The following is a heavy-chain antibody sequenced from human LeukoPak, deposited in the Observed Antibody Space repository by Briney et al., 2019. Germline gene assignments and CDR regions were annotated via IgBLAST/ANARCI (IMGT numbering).Heavy chain of an antibody. V-gene: IGHV4-39*01. D-gene: IGHD5-24*01. J-gene: IGHJ4*02. CDR3: ARKRRFDY. CDR2: IYYSGST. CDR1: GGSISGSSYY. Sequence: PSETLSLTCTVSGGSISGSSYYWGWIRQPPGKGLEWIGSIYYSGSTYYNPSLKSRVTISVDTSKNQFSLKLSSVTAADTAVYYCARKRRFDYWGQGTLVTVSS.